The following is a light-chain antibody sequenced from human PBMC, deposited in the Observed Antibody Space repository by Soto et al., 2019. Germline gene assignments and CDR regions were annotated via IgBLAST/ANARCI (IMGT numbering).Light chain of an antibody. CDR3: QQDGSSPPRT. Sequence: EIVLTQSPGTLSLSPGERATLSCRASQSVSSSYLAWYQQKPGQAPRLLIYGASSRATGIPDRFSGSGSGTDFTLTIIRLEPEDFSVYYCQQDGSSPPRTFGQGTKVEIK. J-gene: IGKJ1*01. CDR2: GAS. V-gene: IGKV3-20*01. CDR1: QSVSSSY.